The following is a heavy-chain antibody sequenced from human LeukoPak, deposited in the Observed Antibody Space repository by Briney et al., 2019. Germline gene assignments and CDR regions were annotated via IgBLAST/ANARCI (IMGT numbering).Heavy chain of an antibody. CDR2: ISSSSSYI. CDR1: GFTFSSYS. V-gene: IGHV3-21*01. CDR3: ARGLHTMIVVTHFDY. D-gene: IGHD3-22*01. J-gene: IGHJ4*02. Sequence: GGSLRLSCAASGFTFSSYSMNWVRQAPGKGLEWVSSISSSSSYIYYADSVKGRFTISRDNAKNSLYLQMNSLRAEDTAVYYCARGLHTMIVVTHFDYWGQGTLVTVSS.